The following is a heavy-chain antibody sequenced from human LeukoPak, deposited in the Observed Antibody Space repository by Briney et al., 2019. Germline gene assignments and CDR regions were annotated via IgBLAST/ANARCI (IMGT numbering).Heavy chain of an antibody. CDR2: IYYSGST. V-gene: IGHV4-31*11. Sequence: PSETLSLTCAVSGGSITSGNNYWSWIRQHPGTGLEWIGYIYYSGSTYCNPSLKSRVTISVDTSKNQFSLKLSSVTAADTAVYYCARKPLGSSRYDFWGQGTLVTVSS. CDR1: GGSITSGNNY. J-gene: IGHJ4*02. CDR3: ARKPLGSSRYDF. D-gene: IGHD3-10*01.